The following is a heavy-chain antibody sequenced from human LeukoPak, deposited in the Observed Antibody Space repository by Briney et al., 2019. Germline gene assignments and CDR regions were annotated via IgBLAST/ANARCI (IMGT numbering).Heavy chain of an antibody. CDR2: INPNSGGT. CDR1: GYTFTGYY. J-gene: IGHJ6*03. D-gene: IGHD1-26*01. Sequence: GASVKVSCKASGYTFTGYYMHWVRQAPGQGLEWMGWINPNSGGTNYAQKFQGRVTMTRDTSISTAYMELSRLRSDDTAVYYCARGGRGATSYYYYMDVWGKGTTVTVSS. V-gene: IGHV1-2*02. CDR3: ARGGRGATSYYYYMDV.